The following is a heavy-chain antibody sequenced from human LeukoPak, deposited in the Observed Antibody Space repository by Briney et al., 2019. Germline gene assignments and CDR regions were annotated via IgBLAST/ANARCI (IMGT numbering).Heavy chain of an antibody. J-gene: IGHJ4*02. CDR2: IKEDGSLK. V-gene: IGHV3-7*01. CDR3: VRDWAPASMQAAPFDC. CDR1: GFTFTTYW. Sequence: GGSLRLSCAASGFTFTTYWMSWVRQAPGKGPEWVANIKEDGSLKNYVDSVEGRFTVSRDNAKNTLYLQMNSLRLEDTAVYYCVRDWAPASMQAAPFDCWGQGTLVTVSS. D-gene: IGHD2/OR15-2a*01.